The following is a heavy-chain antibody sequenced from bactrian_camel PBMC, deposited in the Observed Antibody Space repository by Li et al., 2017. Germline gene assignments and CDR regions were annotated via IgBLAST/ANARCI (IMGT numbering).Heavy chain of an antibody. J-gene: IGHJ4*01. V-gene: IGHV3S53*01. D-gene: IGHD6*01. CDR3: AVLSQFNHCRGVVVGIWQQYAS. CDR1: GYIYSRYC. CDR2: IEDNGRT. Sequence: VQLVESGGGSVQAGGSLRLSCAASGYIYSRYCMGWFRQAPGKEREEVARIEDNGRTTYADSVKGRFTISRDNARRTLYLQIDSLQPEDTAMYYCAVLSQFNHCRGVVVGIWQQYASWGQGTQVTVS.